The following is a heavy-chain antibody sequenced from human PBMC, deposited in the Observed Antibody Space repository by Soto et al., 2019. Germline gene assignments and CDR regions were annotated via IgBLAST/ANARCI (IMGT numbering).Heavy chain of an antibody. Sequence: GTLRLSCAASVFTFSTYSMNWVRQAPGKGLEWVSYISSSSTYIYYADSVKGRFTISRDNAKNSLYLQMNSLRAEDTAVYYCLIAVAGSFAPDYWGQGTLVTVSS. D-gene: IGHD6-19*01. CDR3: LIAVAGSFAPDY. J-gene: IGHJ4*02. CDR1: VFTFSTYS. V-gene: IGHV3-21*01. CDR2: ISSSSTYI.